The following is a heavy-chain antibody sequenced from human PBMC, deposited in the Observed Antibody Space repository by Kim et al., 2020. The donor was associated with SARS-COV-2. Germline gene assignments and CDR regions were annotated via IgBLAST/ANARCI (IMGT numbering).Heavy chain of an antibody. CDR3: ATSPGYYYGMDV. J-gene: IGHJ6*02. D-gene: IGHD3-10*01. V-gene: IGHV1-18*04. CDR1: GYTFSSFTSHL. Sequence: ASVKVSCKASGYTFSSFTSHLINWVRQAPGQGLQWMGWITPYNGNTNYPQNLQGRVTMTTDTSTGATYMELRSLRSDDTAVYYCATSPGYYYGMDVWGQGTTVTVSS. CDR2: ITPYNGNT.